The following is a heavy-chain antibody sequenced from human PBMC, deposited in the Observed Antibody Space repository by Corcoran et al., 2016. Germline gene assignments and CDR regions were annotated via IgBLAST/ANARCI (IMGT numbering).Heavy chain of an antibody. D-gene: IGHD6-13*01. V-gene: IGHV1-18*01. J-gene: IGHJ4*02. CDR2: ISAHNGDT. Sequence: QVQLVQSGPEMKKPGASVKVSCKASGYTFINYGVTWVRQAPGQGIEWMGMISAHNGDTNYAQKFQGRVSMTTDTSMNAAYMELRSLRHDDTAVYYWARGHSSWPFDYWGQGTLVTVS. CDR1: GYTFINYG. CDR3: ARGHSSWPFDY.